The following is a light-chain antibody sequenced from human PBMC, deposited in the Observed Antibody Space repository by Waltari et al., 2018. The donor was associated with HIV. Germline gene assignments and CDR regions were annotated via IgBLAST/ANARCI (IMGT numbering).Light chain of an antibody. CDR2: GAS. V-gene: IGKV3-15*01. Sequence: EKVMTQSPATLSVSPGERAPLSCRASQSVSSNLAWYQQKPGQAPRLLIYGASTRATGIPARFSGSGSGTEFTLTISSLQSEDFAVYYCQQYDNWPPWTFGQGTKVEIK. CDR3: QQYDNWPPWT. J-gene: IGKJ1*01. CDR1: QSVSSN.